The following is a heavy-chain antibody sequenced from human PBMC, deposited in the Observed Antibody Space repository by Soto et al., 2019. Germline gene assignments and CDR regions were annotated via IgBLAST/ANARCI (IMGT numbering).Heavy chain of an antibody. V-gene: IGHV4-59*01. CDR3: AGTPGAYGDYYFDY. CDR2: IYNSWST. D-gene: IGHD4-17*01. J-gene: IGHJ4*02. Sequence: QVQLQESGPGLVKPSETLSLTCTVSGGSISSYFWSWIRQPPGKGLEWIGYIYNSWSTNYNPSPKSRVTISGDTSKNQFSLKLSSVTAADTAVYYCAGTPGAYGDYYFDYWGQGTLVTVSS. CDR1: GGSISSYF.